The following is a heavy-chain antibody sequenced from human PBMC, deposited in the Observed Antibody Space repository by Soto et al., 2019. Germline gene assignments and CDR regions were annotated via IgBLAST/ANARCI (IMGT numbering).Heavy chain of an antibody. Sequence: QERLVESGGGLVKPGGSLRLSCEVSGFTFSDYYMSWIRQPPGKGLEWVSDISHSGGNTYLADSVKGRFTISRDNAKNSLYLQMNSLTAGDTAVYYCARGSILCGGDCPDLWGRGTLVTVSS. CDR2: ISHSGGNT. CDR3: ARGSILCGGDCPDL. V-gene: IGHV3-11*01. CDR1: GFTFSDYY. D-gene: IGHD2-21*02. J-gene: IGHJ2*01.